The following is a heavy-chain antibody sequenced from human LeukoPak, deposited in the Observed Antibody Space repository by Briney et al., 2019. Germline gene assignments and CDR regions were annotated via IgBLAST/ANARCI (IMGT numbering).Heavy chain of an antibody. D-gene: IGHD3-10*01. Sequence: ASVKVSCKASGYIFTSYGISWVRQAPGQGLEWMGWISAYNGNTNYAQRLQGRVTMTTDTSTRTAYMELRSLSPDDTAVYYCARVLTGDASNIWGQGTMVTVSS. V-gene: IGHV1-18*01. CDR1: GYIFTSYG. CDR3: ARVLTGDASNI. J-gene: IGHJ3*02. CDR2: ISAYNGNT.